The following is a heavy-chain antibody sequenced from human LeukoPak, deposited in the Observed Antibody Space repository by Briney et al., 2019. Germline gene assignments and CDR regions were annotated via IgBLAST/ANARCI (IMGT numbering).Heavy chain of an antibody. CDR1: GFTFSSYS. Sequence: PGGSLRLSCAASGFTFSSYSMNWVRQAPGKGLEWVSSISSSSSYIYYADSVKGRFTISRDNAKNSLYLQMNSLRAEDTAVYYCARVRSSGRDAFDIWGQGTMVTVSS. CDR3: ARVRSSGRDAFDI. V-gene: IGHV3-21*01. J-gene: IGHJ3*02. CDR2: ISSSSSYI. D-gene: IGHD6-19*01.